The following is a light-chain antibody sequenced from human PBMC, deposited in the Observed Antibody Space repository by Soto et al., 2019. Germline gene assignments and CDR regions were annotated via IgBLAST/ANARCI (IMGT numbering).Light chain of an antibody. J-gene: IGKJ3*01. V-gene: IGKV3-11*01. CDR2: YAS. Sequence: IVLTQSPVTLSLSPGERATLSCRASQSVSSSIFWYQQKAGQAPRLLMSYASNRAAGIPARFSGSAFGTDFTLTISSLEPEDFAVYYCQQRTNWPPFTFGPGTTVDLK. CDR1: QSVSSS. CDR3: QQRTNWPPFT.